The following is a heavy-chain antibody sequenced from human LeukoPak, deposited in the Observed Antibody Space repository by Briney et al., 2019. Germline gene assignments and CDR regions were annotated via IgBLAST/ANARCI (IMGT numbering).Heavy chain of an antibody. CDR3: AREYCSGYNCYSTFEI. V-gene: IGHV3-30*03. CDR1: GFTFSRYG. CDR2: VSNDGSNK. J-gene: IGHJ3*02. Sequence: GGSLRLSCAASGFTFSRYGMHWVRQAPGKGLDRVTVVSNDGSNKFYADSVKGRFTASRDNSKSTLYLQMNSLRAEDTALYYCAREYCSGYNCYSTFEIWGRGTMVTVSS. D-gene: IGHD2-15*01.